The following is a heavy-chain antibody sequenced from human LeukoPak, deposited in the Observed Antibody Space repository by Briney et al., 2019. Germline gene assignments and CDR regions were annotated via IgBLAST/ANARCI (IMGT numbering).Heavy chain of an antibody. CDR3: AASSGSYYPPPY. Sequence: GGSLRLSCAASGFTFDDYAMHWVRQAPGKGLEWVSLISWDGGSTYYADSVKGRFTISRDNSKNSLYLQMNSLRAEDTALYYCAASSGSYYPPPYWGQGTLVTVSS. V-gene: IGHV3-43D*03. J-gene: IGHJ4*02. CDR2: ISWDGGST. CDR1: GFTFDDYA. D-gene: IGHD3-10*01.